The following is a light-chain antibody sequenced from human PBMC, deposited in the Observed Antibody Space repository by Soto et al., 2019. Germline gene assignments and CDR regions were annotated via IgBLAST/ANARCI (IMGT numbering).Light chain of an antibody. CDR1: HDISTF. J-gene: IGKJ5*01. CDR2: EAS. V-gene: IGKV1-9*01. CDR3: QQLYTLPFT. Sequence: DIQMTQSPSTLSGSVGDRVTITGRASHDISTFLAWYQQKPGKAPKLLIYEASTLQSGVPSRFSGSGSGTEFTLTISGLLPEDFAAYHCQQLYTLPFTFGQGTRLENK.